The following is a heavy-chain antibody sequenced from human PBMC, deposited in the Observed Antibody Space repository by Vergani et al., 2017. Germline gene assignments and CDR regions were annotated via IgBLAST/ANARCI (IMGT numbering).Heavy chain of an antibody. CDR2: IRYDGINK. CDR3: ARGQAGYQVLYRAYFDP. J-gene: IGHJ5*02. V-gene: IGHV3-30*02. CDR1: EFIFSNYG. D-gene: IGHD2-2*02. Sequence: VQLVASGGGVVQPGGSLRLSCAASEFIFSNYGMHWVRQAPGKGLEWVAFIRYDGINKYYADSGKGRFTISRDSGRNSLYLQMKSLRAEDTAVYYCARGQAGYQVLYRAYFDPWGQGTLVTVSS.